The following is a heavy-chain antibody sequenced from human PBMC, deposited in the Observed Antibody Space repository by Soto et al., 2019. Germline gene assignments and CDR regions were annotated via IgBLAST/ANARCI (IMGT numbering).Heavy chain of an antibody. CDR3: ARGVDSCSGYLF. Sequence: PSETLSLTCALYCGSFDGYYWSWVRQSPGKGLEWIGEIHHSGRTKYNPSLKSRVSLSVDTSTKHFSLRLTSVTAADRGVYYCARGVDSCSGYLFCGQGNPVTVSA. V-gene: IGHV4-34*01. J-gene: IGHJ4*02. D-gene: IGHD3-3*01. CDR1: CGSFDGYY. CDR2: IHHSGRT.